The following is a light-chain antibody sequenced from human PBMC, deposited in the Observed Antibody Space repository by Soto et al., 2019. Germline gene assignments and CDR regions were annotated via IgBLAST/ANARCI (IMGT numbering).Light chain of an antibody. J-gene: IGKJ2*01. CDR1: QSVLYSSNNKNY. Sequence: DIVMTQSPDSLAVSLGDRATINCKSSQSVLYSSNNKNYLAWYQQKPGQPPKLLIYWASTRESGVPDRFSGSASGTDFTLTISSLQAEDAAVYYCQQYYSTPPLYTFGQGTKLEIK. CDR3: QQYYSTPPLYT. V-gene: IGKV4-1*01. CDR2: WAS.